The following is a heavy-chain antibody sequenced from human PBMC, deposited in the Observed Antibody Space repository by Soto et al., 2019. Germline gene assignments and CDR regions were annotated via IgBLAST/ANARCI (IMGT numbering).Heavy chain of an antibody. V-gene: IGHV1-24*01. Sequence: GASVKVSCKVSGYTLTELSMHWVRQAPGKGLEWMGGFDPEDGETIYAQKFQGRVTMTEDTSTDTAYMELSSLRSEDTAVYYCATLVTYSSSMGFDYWGQRTLVTVSS. D-gene: IGHD6-6*01. CDR3: ATLVTYSSSMGFDY. CDR2: FDPEDGET. J-gene: IGHJ4*02. CDR1: GYTLTELS.